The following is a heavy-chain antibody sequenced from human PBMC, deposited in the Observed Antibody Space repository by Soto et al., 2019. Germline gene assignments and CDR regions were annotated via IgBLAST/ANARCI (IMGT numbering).Heavy chain of an antibody. J-gene: IGHJ3*02. CDR1: GGSISSSSYY. D-gene: IGHD5-18*01. V-gene: IGHV4-39*01. Sequence: QLQLQESGPGLVKPSETLSLTCTVSGGSISSSSYYWGWIRQPPGKGLEWIGSIYYSGSTYYNPSLKSRVTISVDTSKNQFSLKLSSVTAADTAVYYCARGPTVGYSYGLAFDIWGQGTMVTVSS. CDR2: IYYSGST. CDR3: ARGPTVGYSYGLAFDI.